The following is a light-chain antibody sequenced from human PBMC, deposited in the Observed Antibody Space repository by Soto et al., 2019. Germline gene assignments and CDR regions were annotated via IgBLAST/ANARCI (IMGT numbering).Light chain of an antibody. CDR1: STDVGGYNY. Sequence: QSALTQPASVSGSPGQSITISCTGTSTDVGGYNYVSWYQQYSGKAPKLIIYDVSVRPSGVSNRFSGSKSGNTASLTISGLQPEDETEYYCSSCSSGSTCFFGTGTKLTVL. V-gene: IGLV2-14*03. CDR2: DVS. CDR3: SSCSSGSTCF. J-gene: IGLJ1*01.